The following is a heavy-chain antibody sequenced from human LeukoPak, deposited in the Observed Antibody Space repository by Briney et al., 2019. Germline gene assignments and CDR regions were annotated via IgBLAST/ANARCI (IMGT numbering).Heavy chain of an antibody. Sequence: GGSLRLSCAASGFTVSSNYMSWVRQAPGKGLEWVSVIYSGGSTYYADSVKGRFTISRDNAKNSLYLQMNSLRAEDTAVYYCARVVGGDYYFDYWGQGTLVTVSS. CDR3: ARVVGGDYYFDY. D-gene: IGHD1-26*01. V-gene: IGHV3-53*01. J-gene: IGHJ4*02. CDR1: GFTVSSNY. CDR2: IYSGGST.